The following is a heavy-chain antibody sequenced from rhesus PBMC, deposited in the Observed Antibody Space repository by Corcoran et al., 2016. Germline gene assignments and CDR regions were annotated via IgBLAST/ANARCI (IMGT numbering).Heavy chain of an antibody. V-gene: IGHV4-73*01. D-gene: IGHD3-28*01. CDR2: SDGNSAST. CDR3: ARDHYYGSGYYSRHWYFDL. Sequence: QVKLQQWGEGLVKPSETLSLTCAVYGGPISGYYYWRWIRTAPGKGLEWVGHSDGNSASTNYNPSLKNRVTISKDTSKNQFSLKLTSVTAADTAVYYCARDHYYGSGYYSRHWYFDLWGPGTPITISS. CDR1: GGPISGYYY. J-gene: IGHJ2*01.